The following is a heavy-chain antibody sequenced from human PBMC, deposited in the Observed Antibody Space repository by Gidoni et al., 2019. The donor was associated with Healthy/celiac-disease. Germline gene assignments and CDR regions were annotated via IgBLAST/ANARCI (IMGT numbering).Heavy chain of an antibody. CDR2: ISSSSSYI. V-gene: IGHV3-21*01. D-gene: IGHD6-13*01. CDR1: GFPFLSYT. J-gene: IGHJ4*02. Sequence: EVQLVESGGGLVKPGVSLRLACPASGFPFLSYTLTWVRQPPGQGLEWVSAISSSSSYIYYADSVKGRFTISRDNAKNSLYLQMNSLRAEDTAVYYCARLFPAVAAGTRWPGFDYWGQGTLVTVSS. CDR3: ARLFPAVAAGTRWPGFDY.